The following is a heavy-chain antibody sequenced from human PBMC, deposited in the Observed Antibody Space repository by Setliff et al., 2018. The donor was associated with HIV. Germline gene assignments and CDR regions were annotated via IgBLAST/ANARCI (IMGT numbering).Heavy chain of an antibody. J-gene: IGHJ4*02. Sequence: SETLSLTCGVYGGSFSGYYWNWIRQPPGKGLEWIGEINHSGSTNYNPSLKSRVTISVDLSKNQFSLNLNSVTAADTAVYYCARRYIVWFETTGHFDYWGQGTLVTVSS. CDR1: GGSFSGYY. D-gene: IGHD3-10*01. CDR3: ARRYIVWFETTGHFDY. V-gene: IGHV4-34*01. CDR2: INHSGST.